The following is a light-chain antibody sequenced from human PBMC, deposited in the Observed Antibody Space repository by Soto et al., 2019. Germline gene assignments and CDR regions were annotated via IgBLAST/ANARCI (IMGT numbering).Light chain of an antibody. V-gene: IGKV3-11*01. J-gene: IGKJ1*01. CDR1: QSVSSY. CDR2: DAS. Sequence: SVLTMSKDTLSLSPGERATLSCRASQSVSSYLAWYQQKPGQAPRLLIYDASNRATGIPARFSGSGSGTDFTLTISSLEPEDFAVYYCQQRSNLPWTFGQGTSVDIK. CDR3: QQRSNLPWT.